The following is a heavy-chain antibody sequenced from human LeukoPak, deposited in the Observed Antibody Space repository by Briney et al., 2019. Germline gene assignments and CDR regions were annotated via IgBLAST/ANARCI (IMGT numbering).Heavy chain of an antibody. V-gene: IGHV4-34*01. Sequence: SETLSLTCAVYGGSFSGYYWSWIRQPPGKGLEWIGEINHSGSTNYNPSLKSRVTISVDTSKNQFSLKLSSVTAADTAVYYCARSFPIAVAGKGTFDYWGQGTLVTVSS. D-gene: IGHD6-19*01. CDR1: GGSFSGYY. CDR3: ARSFPIAVAGKGTFDY. J-gene: IGHJ4*02. CDR2: INHSGST.